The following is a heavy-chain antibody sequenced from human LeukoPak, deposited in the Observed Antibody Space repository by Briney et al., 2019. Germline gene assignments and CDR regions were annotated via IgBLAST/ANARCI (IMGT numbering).Heavy chain of an antibody. D-gene: IGHD6-19*01. CDR1: GYTFTGYY. V-gene: IGHV1-2*02. CDR2: INPNSGGT. Sequence: GASVKVSCKASGYTFTGYYMHWVRQAPGQGLEWMGWINPNSGGTNYAQKFQGRVTMTRDTSISTAYMELSRLRSDDTAVYCCARAPPRYSSGWYPKSDYWGQGTLVTVSS. CDR3: ARAPPRYSSGWYPKSDY. J-gene: IGHJ4*02.